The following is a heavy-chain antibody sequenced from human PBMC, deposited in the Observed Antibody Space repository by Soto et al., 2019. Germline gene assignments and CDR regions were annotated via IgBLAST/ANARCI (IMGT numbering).Heavy chain of an antibody. CDR1: GYTFTSYA. Sequence: ASVKVSCKASGYTFTSYAMHWVRQAPGQRLEWMGWINAGNGNTKYSQKFQGRVTITRDTSASTAYMELSSLRSEDTAVYYCAREHYDSSGYYYMFNAFDIWGQGTMVT. D-gene: IGHD3-22*01. CDR2: INAGNGNT. CDR3: AREHYDSSGYYYMFNAFDI. J-gene: IGHJ3*02. V-gene: IGHV1-3*01.